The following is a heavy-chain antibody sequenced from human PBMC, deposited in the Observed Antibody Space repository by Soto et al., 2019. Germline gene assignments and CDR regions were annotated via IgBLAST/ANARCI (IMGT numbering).Heavy chain of an antibody. CDR2: IDWDDDK. CDR3: ARMMVYYDSGGYLDY. J-gene: IGHJ4*02. CDR1: GFSLSTSGMC. D-gene: IGHD3-22*01. V-gene: IGHV2-70*01. Sequence: PTLGNPTQTLTLTCTFSGFSLSTSGMCVSWIRQPPGKALEWLALIDWDDDKYYSTSLKTRLTISKDTSKNQVVLTMTNMDPVDTATYYCARMMVYYDSGGYLDYWGQGTLVTVSS.